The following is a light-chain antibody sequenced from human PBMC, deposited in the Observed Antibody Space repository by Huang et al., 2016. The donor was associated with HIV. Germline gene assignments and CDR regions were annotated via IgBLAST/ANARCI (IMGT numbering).Light chain of an antibody. CDR3: QQYNNWPPIGYT. V-gene: IGKV3-15*01. CDR2: GAS. Sequence: EIVMTQSPATLSVSPGERATLSCRASQSVSSNLAWYKHKPGQAPRLLIYGASTRATGIPARFSGSGSGTEFTLTISSLQSEDFAVYYCQQYNNWPPIGYTFGQGTKLEIK. CDR1: QSVSSN. J-gene: IGKJ2*01.